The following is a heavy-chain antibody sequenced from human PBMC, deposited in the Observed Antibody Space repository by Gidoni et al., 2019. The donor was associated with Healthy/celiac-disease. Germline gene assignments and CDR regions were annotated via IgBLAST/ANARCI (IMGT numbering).Heavy chain of an antibody. J-gene: IGHJ4*02. Sequence: EVQLVQSRAEVKKPGESLKIPCKCSGYSFTSYWIGWVRQMAGRGLEGMGIIYPGDSDTRNSTSFQRKVTISADKCISTAYLQWSSREASDIAMYYCARLSSESGDSDYWGQGTLVTVSS. CDR2: IYPGDSDT. CDR1: GYSFTSYW. V-gene: IGHV5-51*03. CDR3: ARLSSESGDSDY. D-gene: IGHD2-21*01.